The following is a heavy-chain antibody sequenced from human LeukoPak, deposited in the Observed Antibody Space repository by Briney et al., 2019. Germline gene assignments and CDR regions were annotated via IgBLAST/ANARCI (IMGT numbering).Heavy chain of an antibody. CDR3: ARDNSIDYYDSSGMDY. J-gene: IGHJ4*02. D-gene: IGHD3-22*01. V-gene: IGHV4-39*07. CDR1: GVSISTSRYY. CDR2: IYHSGST. Sequence: PSETLSLTCTVSGVSISTSRYYWGWIRQPPGKGLEWIGSIYHSGSTYYNPSLKSRVTISVDTSKNQFSLKLSSVTAADTAVYYCARDNSIDYYDSSGMDYWGQGTLVTVSS.